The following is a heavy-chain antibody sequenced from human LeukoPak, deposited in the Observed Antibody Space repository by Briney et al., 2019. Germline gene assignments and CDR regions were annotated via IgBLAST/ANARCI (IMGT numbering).Heavy chain of an antibody. Sequence: GGPLRLSCAASGFTFSDYYMSWIRQAPGKGLEWVSYISSSGSTIYYADSVKGRFTISRDNAKNSLYLQMNSLRAEDTAVYYCASPGEAAPGSVQHWGQGTLVTVSS. CDR3: ASPGEAAPGSVQH. D-gene: IGHD6-6*01. J-gene: IGHJ1*01. CDR1: GFTFSDYY. CDR2: ISSSGSTI. V-gene: IGHV3-11*01.